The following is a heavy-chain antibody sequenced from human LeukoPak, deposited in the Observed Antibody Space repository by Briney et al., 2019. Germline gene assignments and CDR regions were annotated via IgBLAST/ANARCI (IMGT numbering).Heavy chain of an antibody. CDR2: IYYSGST. J-gene: IGHJ6*02. V-gene: IGHV4-61*01. D-gene: IGHD6-19*01. CDR1: GGSVSSGSYY. CDR3: ASQYSSGWYGTNYYYYGMDV. Sequence: SETLSLTCTVSGGSVSSGSYYWSWIRQPPGKGLEWIGYIYYSGSTNYNHSLKSRVTISVDTSKNQFSLKLSSVTAADTAVYYCASQYSSGWYGTNYYYYGMDVWGQGTTVTVSS.